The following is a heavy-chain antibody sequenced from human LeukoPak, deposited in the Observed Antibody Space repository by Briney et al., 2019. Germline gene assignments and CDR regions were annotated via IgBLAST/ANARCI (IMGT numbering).Heavy chain of an antibody. D-gene: IGHD6-19*01. CDR2: ISGSAGST. J-gene: IGHJ4*02. V-gene: IGHV3-23*01. CDR1: GFLFSSYA. Sequence: GGSLRLSCAGSGFLFSSYAMSWVRQAPGKGLEWVSVISGSAGSTDYADSVKGRFTISRDNSKNTLHLQMNSLRAEDTAVYYCAKGDSESGLIAVAGRGGFDYWGQGALVTVSS. CDR3: AKGDSESGLIAVAGRGGFDY.